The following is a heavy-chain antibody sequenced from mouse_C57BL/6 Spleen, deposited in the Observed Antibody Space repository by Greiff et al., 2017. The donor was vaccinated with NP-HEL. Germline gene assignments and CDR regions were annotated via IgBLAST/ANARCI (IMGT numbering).Heavy chain of an antibody. CDR1: GYAFTNYL. V-gene: IGHV1-54*01. Sequence: VQLQQSGAELVRPGTSVKVSCKASGYAFTNYLIEWVKQRPGQGLEWIGVINPGSGGTNYNEKFKGKATLPADKSSSTAYMQLSSLTSEDSAVYFCAREGDSSGYFDYWGQGTTLTVSS. J-gene: IGHJ2*01. CDR2: INPGSGGT. D-gene: IGHD3-2*02. CDR3: AREGDSSGYFDY.